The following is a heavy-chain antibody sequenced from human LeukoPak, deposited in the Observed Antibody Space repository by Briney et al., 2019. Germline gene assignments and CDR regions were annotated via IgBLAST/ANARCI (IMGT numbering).Heavy chain of an antibody. Sequence: SETLSLTCAVYGGSFSGYYWSWIRQPPGKGLEWIGEINHSGSTNYNPSLKSRVTISVDTSKNQFSLKLSSVTAADTAVYYCARGYSYFDYWGQGTLVTVSS. D-gene: IGHD5-18*01. CDR2: INHSGST. J-gene: IGHJ4*02. CDR3: ARGYSYFDY. V-gene: IGHV4-34*01. CDR1: GGSFSGYY.